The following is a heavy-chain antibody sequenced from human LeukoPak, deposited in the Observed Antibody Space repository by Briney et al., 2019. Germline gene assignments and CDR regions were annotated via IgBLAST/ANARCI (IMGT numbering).Heavy chain of an antibody. CDR2: ISTYNGNT. CDR1: GYTFTGYY. V-gene: IGHV1-18*04. D-gene: IGHD3-3*01. Sequence: ASVKVSCKASGYTFTGYYMHWVRQAPGQGLEWMGWISTYNGNTHYAQKFQGRVTMTTDTSTSTAYMELRSLRSDDTAVYYCARDPTEDFWSGFYSYFDFWGQGTLVTVSS. CDR3: ARDPTEDFWSGFYSYFDF. J-gene: IGHJ4*02.